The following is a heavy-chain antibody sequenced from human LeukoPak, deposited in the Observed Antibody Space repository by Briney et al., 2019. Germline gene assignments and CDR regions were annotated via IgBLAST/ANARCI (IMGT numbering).Heavy chain of an antibody. D-gene: IGHD3-9*01. CDR2: ISAYNGNT. J-gene: IGHJ4*02. CDR3: ARSVGDILTGYSYYFDY. Sequence: ASVKVSCKASGYTFTSYGISWVRQAPGHGLEWMGWISAYNGNTNYAQKLQGRVTMTTDTSTSTAYMELRSLRSDDTAVYYCARSVGDILTGYSYYFDYWGQGTLVTVSS. V-gene: IGHV1-18*01. CDR1: GYTFTSYG.